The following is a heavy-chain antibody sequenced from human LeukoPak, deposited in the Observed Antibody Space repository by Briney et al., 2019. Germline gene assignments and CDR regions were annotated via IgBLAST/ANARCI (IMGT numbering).Heavy chain of an antibody. V-gene: IGHV3-30*18. J-gene: IGHJ4*02. Sequence: GGSLRLSCATSGFIFSHFGMDWVRQVPGKGLEWVAVISYDGSDQHYADSVKGRFTISRDNSKNTLYLQMNSLRAEDTAVYYCAKDLRYFDWSDYWGQGTLVTVSS. CDR3: AKDLRYFDWSDY. D-gene: IGHD3-9*01. CDR2: ISYDGSDQ. CDR1: GFIFSHFG.